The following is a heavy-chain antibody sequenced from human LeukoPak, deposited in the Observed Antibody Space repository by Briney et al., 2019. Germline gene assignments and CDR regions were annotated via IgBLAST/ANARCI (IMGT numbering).Heavy chain of an antibody. CDR2: INSDGSST. Sequence: AGGSLRLSCAASGFTFSSYWMHWVRQAPGKGLVWVSRINSDGSSTSYADSVKGRFTISRDNAKNSLYLQMNSLRAEDTALYYCAKGDSSGWTYFDYWGQGTLVTVSS. CDR3: AKGDSSGWTYFDY. CDR1: GFTFSSYW. D-gene: IGHD6-19*01. V-gene: IGHV3-74*01. J-gene: IGHJ4*02.